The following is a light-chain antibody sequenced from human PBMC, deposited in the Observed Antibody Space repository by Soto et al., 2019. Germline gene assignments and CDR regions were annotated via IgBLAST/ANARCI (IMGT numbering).Light chain of an antibody. CDR1: SSDVDGYNY. CDR2: DVS. CDR3: SSYTTSNTRQIV. V-gene: IGLV2-14*03. J-gene: IGLJ1*01. Sequence: QSALTQPASVSGSPGQSITISCTGTSSDVDGYNYVSWYQHHPGKAPKLMIFDVSNQPSGVSNRFSGSKTGNTASLTISGLQPDDETDYYCSSYTTSNTRQIVFGTGTKLTVL.